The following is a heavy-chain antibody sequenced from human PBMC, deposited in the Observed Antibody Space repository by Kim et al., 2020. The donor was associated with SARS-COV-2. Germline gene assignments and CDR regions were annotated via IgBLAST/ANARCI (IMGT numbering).Heavy chain of an antibody. D-gene: IGHD3-22*01. J-gene: IGHJ4*02. V-gene: IGHV3-23*01. CDR3: AKDSPAPPHYYASRGKGY. CDR2: ISGSGGST. CDR1: GFTFSSYA. Sequence: GGSLRLSCAASGFTFSSYAMSWVRQAPGKGLEWVSAISGSGGSTYYADSVKGRFTISRDNSKNTLYLQMNSLRAEDTAVYYCAKDSPAPPHYYASRGKGYWGQGTLVTVSS.